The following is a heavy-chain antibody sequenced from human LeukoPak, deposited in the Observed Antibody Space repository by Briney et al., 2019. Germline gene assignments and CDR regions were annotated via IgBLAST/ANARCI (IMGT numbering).Heavy chain of an antibody. J-gene: IGHJ4*02. CDR1: GFTFSSYA. CDR3: AKGSAVGVAGTTNFDY. Sequence: PGGSLRLSCAASGFTFSSYAMSWVRQAPGKGLEWVSAINRGGNTYYADSVKGRFTISRDNSKNTLSLQMNSLRAEDTAVYYCAKGSAVGVAGTTNFDYWGQGTLVTVSS. D-gene: IGHD6-19*01. CDR2: INRGGNT. V-gene: IGHV3-23*01.